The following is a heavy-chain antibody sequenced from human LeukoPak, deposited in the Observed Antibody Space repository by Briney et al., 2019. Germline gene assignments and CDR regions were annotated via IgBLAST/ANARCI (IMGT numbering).Heavy chain of an antibody. CDR2: MNHHSGNK. CDR1: GYTFNSYD. CDR3: ASLPYYYNSSDYAL. V-gene: IGHV1-8*01. D-gene: IGHD3-22*01. Sequence: GASVKVSCKASGYTFNSYDIHWVRPATGQGLEWVVWMNHHSGNKAYAQRFQGRVSLTRNTSISTAYMELSSLRSEDTAVYYCASLPYYYNSSDYALWGQGTLVTVSS. J-gene: IGHJ4*02.